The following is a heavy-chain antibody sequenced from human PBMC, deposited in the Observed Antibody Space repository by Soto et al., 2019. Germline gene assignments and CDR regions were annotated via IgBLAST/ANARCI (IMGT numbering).Heavy chain of an antibody. CDR2: IWYDGSNK. V-gene: IGHV3-33*01. D-gene: IGHD6-19*01. CDR1: GFTFSSYG. J-gene: IGHJ4*02. Sequence: GGSLRLSCAASGFTFSSYGMHWVRQAPGKGLEWVAVIWYDGSNKYYADSVKGRFTISRDNSKNTLYLQMNSLRAEDTAVYYCARDFFPSGWAGGGDVSDYWGQGTLVTVSS. CDR3: ARDFFPSGWAGGGDVSDY.